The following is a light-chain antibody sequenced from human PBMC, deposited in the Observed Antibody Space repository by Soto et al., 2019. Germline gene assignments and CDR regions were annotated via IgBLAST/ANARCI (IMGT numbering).Light chain of an antibody. CDR2: DAS. CDR3: QQFSSYPLT. J-gene: IGKJ4*01. Sequence: EIVMTQSPVTLSASPGERAPLSCRASQSVSSSYLAWYQQKPGQAPRLLIYDASSRATGIPDRFSGGGSGTDFTLTISRLEPEDFAVYYCQQFSSYPLTFGGGTKVDIK. CDR1: QSVSSSY. V-gene: IGKV3-20*01.